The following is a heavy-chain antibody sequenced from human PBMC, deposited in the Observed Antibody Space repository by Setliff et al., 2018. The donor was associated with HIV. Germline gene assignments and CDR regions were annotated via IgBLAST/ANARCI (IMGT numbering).Heavy chain of an antibody. CDR3: VRDGPPRGAFDV. CDR2: IKQDGSEK. Sequence: PGGSLRLSCAASGLTFSRHWMSWVRQAPGKGLEWAANIKQDGSEKYHVGSVEGRFTISRDNAKNSLYLQMNSLRAEDTAVYYCVRDGPPRGAFDVWGQGTMVTVS. J-gene: IGHJ3*01. D-gene: IGHD3-10*01. CDR1: GLTFSRHW. V-gene: IGHV3-7*03.